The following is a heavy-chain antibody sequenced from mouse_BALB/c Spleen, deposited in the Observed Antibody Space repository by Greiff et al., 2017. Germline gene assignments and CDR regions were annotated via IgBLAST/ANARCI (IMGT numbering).Heavy chain of an antibody. D-gene: IGHD1-1*01. Sequence: QVQLQQSGPGLVAPSQSLSITCTVSGFSLTSYGVHWVRQPPGKGLEWLGVIWAGGSTNYNSALMSRLSISKDNSKSQVFLKMNSLQTDDTAMYYCARERENYYGSSWFAYWGQGTLVTVSA. CDR1: GFSLTSYG. V-gene: IGHV2-9*02. CDR3: ARERENYYGSSWFAY. J-gene: IGHJ3*01. CDR2: IWAGGST.